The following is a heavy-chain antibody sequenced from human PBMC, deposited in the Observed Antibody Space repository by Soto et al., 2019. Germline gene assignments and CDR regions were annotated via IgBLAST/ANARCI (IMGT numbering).Heavy chain of an antibody. D-gene: IGHD5-12*01. Sequence: GESLKISCAASGFTFSDYYMSWIRQAPGKGLEWVSYISSSGSTIYYADSVKGRFTISRDNAKNSLYLQMNSLRAEDTAVYYCARVGGYDYYFDYWGQGTLVTVSS. CDR3: ARVGGYDYYFDY. CDR1: GFTFSDYY. CDR2: ISSSGSTI. J-gene: IGHJ4*02. V-gene: IGHV3-11*01.